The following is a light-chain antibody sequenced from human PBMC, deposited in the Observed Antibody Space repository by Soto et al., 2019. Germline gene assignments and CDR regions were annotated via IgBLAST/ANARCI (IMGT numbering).Light chain of an antibody. Sequence: EIVLTQSPGTLSLSPGEIATLSCRASQSVSSTYLAWYQHKLGQAPRLLIYGASSKASGIPDRFSGSGSGTDFTLTISRLEPEDFAVYYCQQYGTSPRSFGQGTKVEVK. CDR2: GAS. CDR1: QSVSSTY. CDR3: QQYGTSPRS. J-gene: IGKJ1*01. V-gene: IGKV3-20*01.